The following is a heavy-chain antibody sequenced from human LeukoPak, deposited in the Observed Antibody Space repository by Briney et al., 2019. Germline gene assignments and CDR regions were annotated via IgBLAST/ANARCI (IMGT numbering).Heavy chain of an antibody. D-gene: IGHD5-12*01. CDR2: ISYDGSNK. Sequence: GGSLRLSCAASGFTFSSYGMHWVRQAPGKGLEWVAVISYDGSNKYYADSVKGRFTISRDNSKNTLYLQMNSLRAEDTAAYYCARDNGYFGYNDYWGQGTLVTVSS. J-gene: IGHJ4*02. CDR1: GFTFSSYG. V-gene: IGHV3-30*03. CDR3: ARDNGYFGYNDY.